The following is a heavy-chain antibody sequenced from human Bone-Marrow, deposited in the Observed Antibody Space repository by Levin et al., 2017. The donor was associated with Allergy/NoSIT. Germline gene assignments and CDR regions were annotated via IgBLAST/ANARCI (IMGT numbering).Heavy chain of an antibody. CDR2: IYHSGST. Sequence: SETLSLTCAVSGGSISSRNWWSWVRQPPGKGLEWIAEIYHSGSTNYNPSLKSRVTISVDKSKNQFSLKLSSVTAADTAVYYCARVDPVTQPVHLDYWGQGTLVTVSS. J-gene: IGHJ4*02. V-gene: IGHV4-4*02. D-gene: IGHD2-8*01. CDR3: ARVDPVTQPVHLDY. CDR1: GGSISSRNW.